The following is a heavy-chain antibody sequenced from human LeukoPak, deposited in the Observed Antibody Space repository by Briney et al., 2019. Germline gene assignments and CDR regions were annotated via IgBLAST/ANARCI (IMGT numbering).Heavy chain of an antibody. CDR1: GGSISSGSYY. Sequence: SQTLSLTCTVSGGSISSGSYYWSWIRQPAGKGLEWIGRIYTSGSTNYNPSLKSRVTISVDTSKNQFSLKLSSVTAADTAVYYCARGGITIFGVVIAGAFDIWGQGTMVTVSS. J-gene: IGHJ3*02. V-gene: IGHV4-61*02. CDR3: ARGGITIFGVVIAGAFDI. D-gene: IGHD3-3*01. CDR2: IYTSGST.